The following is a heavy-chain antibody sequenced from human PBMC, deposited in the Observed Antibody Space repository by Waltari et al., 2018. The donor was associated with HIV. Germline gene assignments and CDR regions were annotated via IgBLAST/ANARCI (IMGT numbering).Heavy chain of an antibody. D-gene: IGHD5-12*01. J-gene: IGHJ6*02. V-gene: IGHV4-61*02. Sequence: QVQLQESGPGLVKPSQTLSLTCTVSGGSISSGSSYWSWIRQPAGKGLERIGRIDTSGNNDDNPSHTSRVTISVDTSKNQSSLKLTSVTAADTAVYSCAGARVRSGYGPYYYYGMDVWGQGTTVTVSS. CDR3: AGARVRSGYGPYYYYGMDV. CDR1: GGSISSGSSY. CDR2: IDTSGNN.